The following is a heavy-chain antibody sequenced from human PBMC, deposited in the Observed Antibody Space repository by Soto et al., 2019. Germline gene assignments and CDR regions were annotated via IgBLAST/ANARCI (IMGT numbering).Heavy chain of an antibody. CDR3: ARDSVRIQLWFPY. CDR2: IWYDGSNK. CDR1: GFTFSSYG. V-gene: IGHV3-33*01. Sequence: QVQLVESGGGVVQPGRSLSLSCAASGFTFSSYGMHWVRQAPGKGLEWVAVIWYDGSNKYYADSVKGRFTISRDNAKNTLHLQMNSLRAGGTAVYYCARDSVRIQLWFPYWGQGTLVTVSS. J-gene: IGHJ4*02. D-gene: IGHD5-18*01.